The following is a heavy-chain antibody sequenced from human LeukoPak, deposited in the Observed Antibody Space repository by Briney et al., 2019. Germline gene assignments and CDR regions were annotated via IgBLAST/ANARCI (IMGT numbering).Heavy chain of an antibody. V-gene: IGHV3-21*01. CDR3: ARCGPDYDSSGYLY. CDR2: ISRSSNYI. J-gene: IGHJ4*02. CDR1: GFTFSNYN. D-gene: IGHD3-22*01. Sequence: PGGSLRLSCAASGFTFSNYNMNWVRQAPGKGLEWVSSISRSSNYIYYADSMKGRFTISRDNAKNSLYLQMNSLRAEDTAVYYCARCGPDYDSSGYLYWGQGTLVTVSS.